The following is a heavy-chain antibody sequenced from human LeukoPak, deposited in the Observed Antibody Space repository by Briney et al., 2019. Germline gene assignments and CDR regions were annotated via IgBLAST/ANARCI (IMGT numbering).Heavy chain of an antibody. D-gene: IGHD6-13*01. CDR3: AKDRRYSSSWSTFDY. CDR1: GFTFSSYG. CDR2: IRYDGSNK. Sequence: GGSLRLSCAASGFTFSSYGMHWVRQAPGKGLEWVAFIRYDGSNKYYADSVKGRFTISRDNSKNTLYLQMNSLRAEDTAVYYCAKDRRYSSSWSTFDYWGQGTLVTVSS. V-gene: IGHV3-30*02. J-gene: IGHJ4*02.